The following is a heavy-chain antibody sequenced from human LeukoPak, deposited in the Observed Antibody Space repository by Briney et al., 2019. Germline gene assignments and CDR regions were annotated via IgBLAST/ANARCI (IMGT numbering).Heavy chain of an antibody. Sequence: PGGSLRLSCAASGFNFSSYWMSWVRQAPGQGLEWVANIKQDGSEKYYVDSVKGRFTISRDNAKNSLYLQMNSLRAEDTAVYYCARGKPITIFGVVISYYFDYWGQGTLVTVSS. CDR2: IKQDGSEK. CDR1: GFNFSSYW. J-gene: IGHJ4*02. V-gene: IGHV3-7*01. CDR3: ARGKPITIFGVVISYYFDY. D-gene: IGHD3-3*01.